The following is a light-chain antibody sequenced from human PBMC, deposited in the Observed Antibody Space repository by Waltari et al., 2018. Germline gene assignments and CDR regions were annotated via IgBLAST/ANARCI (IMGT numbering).Light chain of an antibody. J-gene: IGLJ3*02. V-gene: IGLV2-8*01. CDR3: SSYAGGSSLM. CDR1: RTDVEGYDP. Sequence: QSALTQPPSASGSPGQSITISCTGIRTDVEGYDPVFWYQQNPGKAPKLLVYEVTKRPSGVPDLFSGSKSDNTASLAVSGLQAEDEADYYCSSYAGGSSLMFGGGTKLTVL. CDR2: EVT.